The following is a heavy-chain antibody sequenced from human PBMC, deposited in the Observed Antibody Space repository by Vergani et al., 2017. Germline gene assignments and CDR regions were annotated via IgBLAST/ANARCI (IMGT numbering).Heavy chain of an antibody. CDR1: GYPFTSYY. CDR2: INPSGGST. CDR3: ARENSGVQSTAMVYFDY. V-gene: IGHV1-46*01. D-gene: IGHD5-18*01. J-gene: IGHJ4*02. Sequence: QVQLVQSGAEVKKPGASVKVSCKASGYPFTSYYMHWVRQAPGQGLEWMGIINPSGGSTSYAQKFQGRVTMTRDTSTSTVYMELSSLRSEDTAVYYCARENSGVQSTAMVYFDYWGQGTLVTVSS.